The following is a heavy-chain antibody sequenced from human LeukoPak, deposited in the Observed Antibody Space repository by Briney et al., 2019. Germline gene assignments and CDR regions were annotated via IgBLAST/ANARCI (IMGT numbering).Heavy chain of an antibody. V-gene: IGHV4-39*01. Sequence: SETLSLTCTVSGGSIRSSYYYWGWIRQPPGKGLEWIGSIYDSGSTYYNPSLKSRVTISVDTSKNQFSLKLNSVTAADTAVYYCARGFAGMPLDYWGQGTLVTVSS. CDR3: ARGFAGMPLDY. J-gene: IGHJ4*02. CDR1: GGSIRSSYYY. D-gene: IGHD2-2*01. CDR2: IYDSGST.